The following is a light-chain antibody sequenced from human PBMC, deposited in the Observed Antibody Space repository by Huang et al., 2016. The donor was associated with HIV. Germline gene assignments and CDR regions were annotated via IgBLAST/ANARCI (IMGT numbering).Light chain of an antibody. J-gene: IGKJ5*01. CDR1: QSVSSN. CDR3: LQYSTWPPVT. V-gene: IGKV3D-15*01. CDR2: GAS. Sequence: EMVMTQSPATLSVSPGERATLSCRASQSVSSNLAWYQQKPGQGPRLLIYGASTRATGIPARVSGSGSGTDFTLTITSPQSEDIAVYYCLQYSTWPPVTFGQGTRLEI.